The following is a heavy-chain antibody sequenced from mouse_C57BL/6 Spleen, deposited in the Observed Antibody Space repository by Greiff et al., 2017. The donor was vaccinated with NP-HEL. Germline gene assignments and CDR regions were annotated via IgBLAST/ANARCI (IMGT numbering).Heavy chain of an antibody. J-gene: IGHJ1*03. D-gene: IGHD2-2*01. CDR1: GFSLSTFGMG. CDR3: ARVDYGYDFQYIDD. CDR2: IWWGDDK. V-gene: IGHV8-8*01. Sequence: QVQLQESGPGLLQPSPTLSLTCSFSGFSLSTFGMGVGWLRHPPGQGLEWLVHIWWGDDKYNNPALKSRPTISKDTSKNQVFLRIANVDTAGTATYDCARVDYGYDFQYIDDWGKGTSVTVSS.